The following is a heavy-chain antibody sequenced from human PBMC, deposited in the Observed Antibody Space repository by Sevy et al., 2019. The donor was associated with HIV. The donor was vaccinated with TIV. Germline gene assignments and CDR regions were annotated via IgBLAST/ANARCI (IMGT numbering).Heavy chain of an antibody. CDR1: GFTFSSYS. J-gene: IGHJ6*02. CDR2: ISSSSSYI. D-gene: IGHD2-21*01. CDR3: ARDRLYSDYYYGMDV. V-gene: IGHV3-21*01. Sequence: GGSLRLSCAASGFTFSSYSMNWVRQAPGKGLEWVSSISSSSSYIYYADSVKGRFTISRDNAKNSLYLQMNSLRAEDTAVYYCARDRLYSDYYYGMDVWGQGITVTVSS.